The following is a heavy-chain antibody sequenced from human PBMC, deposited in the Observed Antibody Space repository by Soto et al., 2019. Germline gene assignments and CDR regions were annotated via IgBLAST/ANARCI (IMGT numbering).Heavy chain of an antibody. CDR1: GFTFSSYG. D-gene: IGHD6-25*01. Sequence: GGSLRLSCAASGFTFSSYGMHWVRQAPGKGLEWVAVISYDGSNKYCADSVKGRFTISRDNSKNTLYLQMNSLRAEDTAVYYCAKDDSSGPASYYYYGMDVWGQGTTVTVAS. CDR2: ISYDGSNK. CDR3: AKDDSSGPASYYYYGMDV. J-gene: IGHJ6*02. V-gene: IGHV3-30*18.